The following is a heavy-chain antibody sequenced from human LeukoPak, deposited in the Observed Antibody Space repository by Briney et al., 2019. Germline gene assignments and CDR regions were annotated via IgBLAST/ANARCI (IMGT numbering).Heavy chain of an antibody. CDR2: INHSGST. D-gene: IGHD5-18*01. J-gene: IGHJ5*02. Sequence: SETLSLTCAAYGGSFSGYYWSWIRQPPGKGLEWIGEINHSGSTNYNPSLKSRVTISVDTSKNQFSLKLSSVTAADTAVYYCAGGRGYGYKAWGQGTLVTVSS. CDR1: GGSFSGYY. CDR3: AGGRGYGYKA. V-gene: IGHV4-34*01.